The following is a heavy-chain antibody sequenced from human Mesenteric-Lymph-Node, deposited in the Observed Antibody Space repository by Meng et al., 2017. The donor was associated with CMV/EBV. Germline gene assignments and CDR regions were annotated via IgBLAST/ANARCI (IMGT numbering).Heavy chain of an antibody. CDR1: GGSISSGGYY. D-gene: IGHD6-13*01. J-gene: IGHJ6*02. CDR3: ASSSPLHMDV. V-gene: IGHV4-31*03. CDR2: IYYSGST. Sequence: SETLSLTCTVSGGSISSGGYYWSWIRQHPGKGLEWIGYIYYSGSTNYNPSLKSRVTISVDTSKNQFSLKLSSVTAADTAVYYCASSSPLHMDVWGQGTTVTVSS.